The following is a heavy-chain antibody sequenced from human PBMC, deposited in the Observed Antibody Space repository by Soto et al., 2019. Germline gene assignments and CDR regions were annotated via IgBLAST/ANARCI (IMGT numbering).Heavy chain of an antibody. CDR2: INHSGST. CDR1: GGSFSGYY. D-gene: IGHD3-10*01. CDR3: ARNKEFTMVLGVRIDP. V-gene: IGHV4-34*01. J-gene: IGHJ5*02. Sequence: SETLSLTCAVYGGSFSGYYWSWIRQPPGKGLEWIGEINHSGSTNYNPSLKSRVTISVDTSKNQFSLKLSSVTAADTAVYYCARNKEFTMVLGVRIDPWGQGTLVTVSP.